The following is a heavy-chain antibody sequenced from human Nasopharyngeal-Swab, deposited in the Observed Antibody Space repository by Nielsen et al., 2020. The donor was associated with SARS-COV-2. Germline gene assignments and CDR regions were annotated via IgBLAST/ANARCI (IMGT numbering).Heavy chain of an antibody. Sequence: SETLFLTCTVSGGSISSGDYYWSWIRQPPGKGLEWIGYIYYSGSTYYNPSLKSRVTISVDTSKNQFSLKLSSVTAADTAVYYCARVPKLPNLNYYYYYMDVWGKGTTVTVSS. CDR2: IYYSGST. J-gene: IGHJ6*03. V-gene: IGHV4-30-4*08. D-gene: IGHD1-7*01. CDR1: GGSISSGDYY. CDR3: ARVPKLPNLNYYYYYMDV.